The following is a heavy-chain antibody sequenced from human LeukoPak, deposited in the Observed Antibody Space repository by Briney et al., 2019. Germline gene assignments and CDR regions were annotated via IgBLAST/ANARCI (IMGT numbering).Heavy chain of an antibody. V-gene: IGHV3-66*04. CDR2: IYSGGST. CDR3: ARRAVAGQGGNFDY. J-gene: IGHJ4*02. Sequence: GGSLRLSCAASGFTFSSYGMHWVRQAPGKGLEWVSVIYSGGSTYYADSVKGRFTISRDNSKNTLYLQMNSLRAEDTAVYYCARRAVAGQGGNFDYWGQGTLVTVSS. D-gene: IGHD6-19*01. CDR1: GFTFSSYG.